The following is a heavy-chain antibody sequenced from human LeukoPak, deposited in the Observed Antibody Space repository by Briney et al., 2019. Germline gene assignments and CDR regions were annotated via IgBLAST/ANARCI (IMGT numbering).Heavy chain of an antibody. CDR2: IIPIFGTA. CDR1: GGTLSSYA. CDR3: AMAYYYDSSGYPNRYYYYMDV. V-gene: IGHV1-69*05. Sequence: ASVKVSCKASGGTLSSYAIIWVRQAPGQGLEWMGGIIPIFGTANYAQKFQGRVTITTDESTSTAYMELSSLRSEDTAVYYCAMAYYYDSSGYPNRYYYYMDVWGKGTTVTVSS. D-gene: IGHD3-22*01. J-gene: IGHJ6*03.